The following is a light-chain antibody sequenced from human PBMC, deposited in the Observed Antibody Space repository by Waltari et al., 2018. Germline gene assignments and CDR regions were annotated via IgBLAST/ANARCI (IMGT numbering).Light chain of an antibody. CDR1: QRVAGSY. Sequence: EIELTQSPGTLSLSPGERATLSCRASQRVAGSYLAWYQHNPGQVPRLLISGASIRATGIPDRFSGSGSGTGFSLTISRLEPEDFAVYYCQQYGGSPYTFGPRTKLEIK. CDR2: GAS. CDR3: QQYGGSPYT. V-gene: IGKV3-20*01. J-gene: IGKJ2*01.